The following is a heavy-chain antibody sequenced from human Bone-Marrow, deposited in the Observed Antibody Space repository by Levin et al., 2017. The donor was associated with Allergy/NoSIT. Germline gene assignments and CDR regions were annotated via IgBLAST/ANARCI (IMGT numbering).Heavy chain of an antibody. CDR2: IWYDGSNK. CDR1: GFTFSSYG. D-gene: IGHD3-3*01. J-gene: IGHJ4*02. CDR3: ARGITIFGTFDY. Sequence: GESLKISCAASGFTFSSYGMHWVRQAPGKGLEWVAVIWYDGSNKYYADSVKGRFTISRDNSKNTLYLQMNSLRAEDTAVYYCARGITIFGTFDYWGQGTLVTVSS. V-gene: IGHV3-33*01.